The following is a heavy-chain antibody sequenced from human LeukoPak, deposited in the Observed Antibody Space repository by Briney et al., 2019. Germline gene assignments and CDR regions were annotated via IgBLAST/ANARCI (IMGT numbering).Heavy chain of an antibody. CDR2: ISSSSYI. D-gene: IGHD1-26*01. J-gene: IGHJ4*02. CDR3: AKDLSGSYLGY. Sequence: PGGSLRLSCAASGFTFSSYSMNWVRQAPGKGLEWVSSISSSSYIYYADSVKGRFTISRDNAKNSLYLQMNSLRAEDTAVYYCAKDLSGSYLGYWGQGTLVTVSS. V-gene: IGHV3-21*01. CDR1: GFTFSSYS.